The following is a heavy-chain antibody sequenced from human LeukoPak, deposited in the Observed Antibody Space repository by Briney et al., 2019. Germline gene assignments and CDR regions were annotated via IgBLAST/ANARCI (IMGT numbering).Heavy chain of an antibody. CDR3: ARGTYYYDSSGYLGDAFDI. CDR1: GFTFGSYE. V-gene: IGHV3-48*03. Sequence: GGSLRLSCAASGFTFGSYEMNWVRQAPGKGLEWVSYISSSGSTIYYADSVKGRFTISRDNSKNTLFLQMNSLRAEDTAVYYCARGTYYYDSSGYLGDAFDIWGQGTMVTVSS. D-gene: IGHD3-22*01. J-gene: IGHJ3*02. CDR2: ISSSGSTI.